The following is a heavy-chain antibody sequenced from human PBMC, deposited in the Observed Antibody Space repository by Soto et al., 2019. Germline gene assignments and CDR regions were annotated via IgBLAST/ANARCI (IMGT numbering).Heavy chain of an antibody. D-gene: IGHD6-19*01. CDR3: ALTGVAVAGTWYFQH. Sequence: ASVKVSCKASGYTLTSYGISWVRQAPGQGLEWMGWISAYNGNTNYAQKLQGRVTMTTDTSTSTAYMELRSLRSDDTAVYYCALTGVAVAGTWYFQHWGQGTLVTVS. CDR2: ISAYNGNT. J-gene: IGHJ1*01. CDR1: GYTLTSYG. V-gene: IGHV1-18*01.